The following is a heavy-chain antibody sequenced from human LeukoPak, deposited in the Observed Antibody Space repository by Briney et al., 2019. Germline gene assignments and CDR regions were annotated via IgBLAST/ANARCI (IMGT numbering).Heavy chain of an antibody. J-gene: IGHJ1*01. Sequence: GDSLKISCKGSGYSFTTYWIGWVRQKPGKGLEWMGIIYPSDSDTRHSQSFQGQVTISADKSISTAYLQWSSLKASDTAMYYCASRGGKSYFHTWGQGTLVTVS. D-gene: IGHD1-26*01. CDR2: IYPSDSDT. CDR3: ASRGGKSYFHT. CDR1: GYSFTTYW. V-gene: IGHV5-51*01.